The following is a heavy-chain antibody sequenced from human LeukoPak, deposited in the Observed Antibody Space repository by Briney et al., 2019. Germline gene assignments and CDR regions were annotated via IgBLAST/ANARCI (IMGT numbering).Heavy chain of an antibody. D-gene: IGHD5-18*01. Sequence: GGSLRLSCAASGFIFSSYSMTWVRQAPGKGLEWVSSISSSSSYIYYADSVKGRFTISRDNAKNSLYLQMNSLRAEDTAVYYCATPTWDTAMIASWGQGTLVTVSS. J-gene: IGHJ5*02. CDR3: ATPTWDTAMIAS. CDR1: GFIFSSYS. CDR2: ISSSSSYI. V-gene: IGHV3-21*01.